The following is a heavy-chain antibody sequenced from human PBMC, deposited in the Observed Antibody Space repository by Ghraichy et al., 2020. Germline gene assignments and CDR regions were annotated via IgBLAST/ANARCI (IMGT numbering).Heavy chain of an antibody. D-gene: IGHD5-12*01. J-gene: IGHJ6*02. CDR2: ISSSGSTI. Sequence: GESLNISCAASGFTFSDYYMSWIRQAPGKGLEWVSYISSSGSTIYYADSVKGRFTISRDNAKNSLYLQMNSLRAEDTAVYYCARGPYSGYDSGYYYGMDVWGQGTTVTVSS. CDR1: GFTFSDYY. CDR3: ARGPYSGYDSGYYYGMDV. V-gene: IGHV3-11*01.